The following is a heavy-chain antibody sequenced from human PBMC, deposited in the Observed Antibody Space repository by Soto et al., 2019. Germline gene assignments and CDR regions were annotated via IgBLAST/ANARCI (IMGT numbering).Heavy chain of an antibody. CDR2: IYYSGRT. CDR3: ARGPLGVVTAIQYYFDY. CDR1: GGSISSGGYY. J-gene: IGHJ4*02. D-gene: IGHD2-21*02. Sequence: QVQLQESGPGLVKPSQTLSLTCTVSGGSISSGGYYWSWIRQHPGKGLEWIGYIYYSGRTYYNPSLKSRVTISVDTSKNQFSLKLSSVTAADTAVYYCARGPLGVVTAIQYYFDYWGQGTLVTVSS. V-gene: IGHV4-31*03.